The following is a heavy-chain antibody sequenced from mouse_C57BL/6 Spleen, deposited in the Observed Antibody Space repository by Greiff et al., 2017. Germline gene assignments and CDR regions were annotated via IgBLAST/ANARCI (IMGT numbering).Heavy chain of an antibody. CDR2: IYPGSGNT. CDR1: GYTFTDYY. Sequence: QVQLQQSGAELVRPGASVKLSCKASGYTFTDYYINWVKQRPGQGLEWIARIYPGSGNTYYNEKFKGKATLTAEKSSSTAYMQLSSLTSEDSAVYFCARADFAYWGQGTLVTVSA. J-gene: IGHJ3*01. V-gene: IGHV1-76*01. CDR3: ARADFAY.